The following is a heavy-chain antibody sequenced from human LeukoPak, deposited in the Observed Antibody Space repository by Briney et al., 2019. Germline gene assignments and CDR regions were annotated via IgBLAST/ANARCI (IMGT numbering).Heavy chain of an antibody. D-gene: IGHD3-22*01. Sequence: PGGSLRLSCAASGFTFSSYAMSWVRQAPGKGLEWVSAISGSGGSTYYADSVKGRFTISRDNSKNTLYLQMNSLRAEGTAVYYCAKDSFYYYDSSGSYNWFDPWGQGTLVTVSS. CDR2: ISGSGGST. V-gene: IGHV3-23*01. CDR1: GFTFSSYA. CDR3: AKDSFYYYDSSGSYNWFDP. J-gene: IGHJ5*02.